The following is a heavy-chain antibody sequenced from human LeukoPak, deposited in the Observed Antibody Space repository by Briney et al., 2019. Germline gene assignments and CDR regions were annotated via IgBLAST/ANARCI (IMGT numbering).Heavy chain of an antibody. D-gene: IGHD5-12*01. CDR1: GYTFTDYY. CDR2: INPNSGGT. J-gene: IGHJ4*02. V-gene: IGHV1-2*02. Sequence: GASVKVSCKASGYTFTDYYIHWVRRAPGQGLEWMGWINPNSGGTNYAQKFQGRVTMTRDTSISTAYMELSSLRSDDTAVYYCATASGYDYLDLESWGQGTLVTVSS. CDR3: ATASGYDYLDLES.